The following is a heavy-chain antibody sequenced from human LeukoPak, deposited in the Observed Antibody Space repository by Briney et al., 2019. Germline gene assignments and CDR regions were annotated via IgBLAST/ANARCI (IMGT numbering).Heavy chain of an antibody. CDR2: IYSGGST. CDR1: GFTVSSNY. V-gene: IGHV3-53*01. Sequence: GRSLRLSCAASGFTVSSNYMSWVRQAPGKGLEWVSVIYSGGSTYYADSVKGRFTISRDNSKNTLYLQMNSLRAEDTAVYYCARDFGGQLDAFDIWGQGTMVTVSS. J-gene: IGHJ3*02. D-gene: IGHD5-18*01. CDR3: ARDFGGQLDAFDI.